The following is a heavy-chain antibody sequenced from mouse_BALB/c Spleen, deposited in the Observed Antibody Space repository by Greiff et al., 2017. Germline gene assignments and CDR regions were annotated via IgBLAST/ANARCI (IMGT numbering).Heavy chain of an antibody. J-gene: IGHJ4*01. Sequence: EVMLVESGGGLVKPGGSLKLSCAASGFTFSSYAMSWVRQSPEKRLEWVAEISRGGSYTYYPDTVTGRFTISRDNAKNTLYLEMSSLRSEDTAMYYCARWRSTMITRYAMDYWGQGTSVTVSS. CDR1: GFTFSSYA. CDR3: ARWRSTMITRYAMDY. V-gene: IGHV5-9-4*01. D-gene: IGHD2-4*01. CDR2: ISRGGSYT.